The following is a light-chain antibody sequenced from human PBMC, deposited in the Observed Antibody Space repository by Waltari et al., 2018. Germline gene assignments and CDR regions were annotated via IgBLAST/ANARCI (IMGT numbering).Light chain of an antibody. J-gene: IGKJ1*01. Sequence: EIVLTQSPGTLSLSPGERATLSCRASQSVTNFYLAWYQQKPGQAPRLLIYNASSRATGIPDRFSGSGSGKDFTLTISRLEPEDFAMYYCQQYGSSPQTFGQGTKVEIK. CDR1: QSVTNFY. V-gene: IGKV3-20*01. CDR3: QQYGSSPQT. CDR2: NAS.